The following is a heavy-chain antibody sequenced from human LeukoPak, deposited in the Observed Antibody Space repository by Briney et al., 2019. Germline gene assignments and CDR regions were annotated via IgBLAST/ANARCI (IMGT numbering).Heavy chain of an antibody. V-gene: IGHV1-2*02. Sequence: ASVKVSCKASGYTFTGYYIHWVRQAPGQGLEWMGWINPNSGDTNYAQKFQGRVTMTRDTSISTAYLELSRLRSDDTAVYYCARGQGGAAVYYYYYYMDVWGKGTTVTVSS. CDR1: GYTFTGYY. CDR2: INPNSGDT. D-gene: IGHD1-26*01. CDR3: ARGQGGAAVYYYYYYMDV. J-gene: IGHJ6*03.